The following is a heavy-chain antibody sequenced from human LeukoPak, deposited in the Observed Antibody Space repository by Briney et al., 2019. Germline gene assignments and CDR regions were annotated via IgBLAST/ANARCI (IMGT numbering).Heavy chain of an antibody. CDR2: IYPGDSDT. Sequence: GESLKISCEASGYSFTSYWIGWVRQMPGKGLEWMGIIYPGDSDTRYSPSFQGQVTISADKSISTAYLQWSSLKASDTAMYYCARGEAWFGELSYYFDYWGQGTLVTVSS. CDR1: GYSFTSYW. V-gene: IGHV5-51*01. J-gene: IGHJ4*02. D-gene: IGHD3-10*01. CDR3: ARGEAWFGELSYYFDY.